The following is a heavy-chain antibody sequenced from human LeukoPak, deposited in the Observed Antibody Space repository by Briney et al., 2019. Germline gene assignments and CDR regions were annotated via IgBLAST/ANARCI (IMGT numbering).Heavy chain of an antibody. J-gene: IGHJ5*02. CDR2: VYSSGNT. Sequence: SETLSLTCTVSSDYISSGTYYWSWIRQPPWKGLEWIGRVYSSGNTNYNPSLKSRVTISIDTSKNQFSLKLSSVTAADTAAYYCARGVGSSSSNWFDPWGQGTLVTVSS. CDR3: ARGVGSSSSNWFDP. V-gene: IGHV4-61*02. D-gene: IGHD6-6*01. CDR1: SDYISSGTYY.